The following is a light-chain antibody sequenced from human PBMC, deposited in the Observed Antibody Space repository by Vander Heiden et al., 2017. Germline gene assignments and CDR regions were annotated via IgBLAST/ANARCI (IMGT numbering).Light chain of an antibody. Sequence: QSVLTQPPSVSGAPGQRVTISCTGSSSNIGAGYDVHWYHQLPGTAPKLLIYGNSNRPSGVPDRFSGSKSGTSASLAITGLQAEDEADYYCQSYDSSLSGYWVFGGGTKL. V-gene: IGLV1-40*01. J-gene: IGLJ3*02. CDR3: QSYDSSLSGYWV. CDR2: GNS. CDR1: SSNIGAGYD.